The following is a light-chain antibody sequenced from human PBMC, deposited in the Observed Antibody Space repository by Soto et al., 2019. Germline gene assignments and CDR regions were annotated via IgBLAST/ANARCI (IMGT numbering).Light chain of an antibody. V-gene: IGKV3-15*01. CDR3: QQYIDWPPGT. Sequence: EIVVTQSPATLSVSPGERVTLSCRASQSVSSSLAWYQQRPGQAPRLLIYDTSTRAAGISARFSGSGSGREFTLTISSRQSEDFAVYYCQQYIDWPPGTFGQGTAVEIK. CDR2: DTS. J-gene: IGKJ1*01. CDR1: QSVSSS.